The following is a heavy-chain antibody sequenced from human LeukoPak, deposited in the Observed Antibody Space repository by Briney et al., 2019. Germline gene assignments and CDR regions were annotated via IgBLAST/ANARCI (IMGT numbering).Heavy chain of an antibody. CDR2: IYYSGST. V-gene: IGHV4-39*07. J-gene: IGHJ6*03. Sequence: SETLSLTCTVSGGSISSSSYYWGWIRQPPGKGLEWIGSIYYSGSTYYNPSLKSRVTISVDTSKNQFSLKLSSVTAADTAVYYCARGRWELLRYYYYYMDVWGKGTTVTVSS. CDR3: ARGRWELLRYYYYYMDV. CDR1: GGSISSSSYY. D-gene: IGHD1-26*01.